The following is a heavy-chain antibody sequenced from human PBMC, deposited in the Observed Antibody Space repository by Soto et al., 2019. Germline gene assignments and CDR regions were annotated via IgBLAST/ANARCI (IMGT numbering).Heavy chain of an antibody. CDR1: GYSISSSHYY. CDR2: IYYSGST. J-gene: IGHJ5*02. CDR3: ATLPPRIVVTVLPIPT. V-gene: IGHV4-39*07. Sequence: SETLSLTCTVSGYSISSSHYYWGWIRQPPGKGLEWIGSIYYSGSTSYNPSLKSRVTISVDKSNNQFSLKLTSVTAADTAVYYCATLPPRIVVTVLPIPTWGQGTLVTVSS. D-gene: IGHD2-21*01.